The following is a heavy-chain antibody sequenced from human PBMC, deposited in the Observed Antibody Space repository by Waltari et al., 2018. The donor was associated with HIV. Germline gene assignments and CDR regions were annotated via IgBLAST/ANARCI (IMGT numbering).Heavy chain of an antibody. CDR1: GYSISSGYY. CDR2: IYHSGST. Sequence: QVQLQESGPGLVKPSETLSLTCTVTGYSISSGYYWGWIRQPPGKGLEWIGSIYHSGSTYYNPSLKSRVTISVDTSKNQFSLKLSSVTAADTAVYYCARSHDYGDSDYWGQGTLVTVSS. CDR3: ARSHDYGDSDY. D-gene: IGHD4-17*01. V-gene: IGHV4-38-2*02. J-gene: IGHJ4*02.